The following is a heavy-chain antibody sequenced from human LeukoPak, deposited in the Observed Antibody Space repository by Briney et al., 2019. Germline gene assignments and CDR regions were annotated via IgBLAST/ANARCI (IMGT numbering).Heavy chain of an antibody. V-gene: IGHV4-31*03. D-gene: IGHD2-2*01. Sequence: SQTLSLTCTVSGGSISSGGYYWSWIRQHPGKGLEWIGYIYYSGSTYYNPSLKSRVTISVDTSKNQFSLKLSSVTAADTAVYYCARDRHTKDIVVVPGAYYYGMDVWGQGTTVTVSS. CDR1: GGSISSGGYY. CDR2: IYYSGST. CDR3: ARDRHTKDIVVVPGAYYYGMDV. J-gene: IGHJ6*02.